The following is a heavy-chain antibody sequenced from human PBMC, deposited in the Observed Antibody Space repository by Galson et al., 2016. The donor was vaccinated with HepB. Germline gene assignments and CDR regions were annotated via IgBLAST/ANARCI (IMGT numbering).Heavy chain of an antibody. J-gene: IGHJ4*02. V-gene: IGHV3-33*01. D-gene: IGHD3-16*01. Sequence: SLRLSCAASGLTFSRDGMHWVRQPPGKGLEWVAVIWSDGNTKFYADSVKGRFTISRANSKNTLFLQMNSLRAEDTAVYYCAIAHTIMLNYFDYWGQGTLVTVSS. CDR1: GLTFSRDG. CDR2: IWSDGNTK. CDR3: AIAHTIMLNYFDY.